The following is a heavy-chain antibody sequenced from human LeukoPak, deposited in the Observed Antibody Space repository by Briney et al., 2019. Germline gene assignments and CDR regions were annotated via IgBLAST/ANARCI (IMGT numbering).Heavy chain of an antibody. Sequence: GGSLRLSCAASGFTVSSNYMSWVRQAPGKGLEWVSVIYSGGSTYYADSVKGRFTISRDNSKNTLYPQMNSLRAEDTAVYYCARGPLWFGESRAFDIWGQGTMVTVSS. CDR1: GFTVSSNY. J-gene: IGHJ3*02. CDR3: ARGPLWFGESRAFDI. V-gene: IGHV3-53*01. D-gene: IGHD3-10*01. CDR2: IYSGGST.